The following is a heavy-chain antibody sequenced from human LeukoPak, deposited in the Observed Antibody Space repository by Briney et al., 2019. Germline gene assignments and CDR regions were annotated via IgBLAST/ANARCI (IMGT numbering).Heavy chain of an antibody. V-gene: IGHV4-59*01. D-gene: IGHD3-22*01. Sequence: SETLSLTCTVSGGSISSYYWSWIRQPPGKGLEWIGYIYYSGSTNYNPSLKSRVTISVDTSKNQFSLKLSSVTAADTAVYYCARETYYYDSSGSSRGHAFDIWGQGTMVTVSS. CDR2: IYYSGST. J-gene: IGHJ3*02. CDR3: ARETYYYDSSGSSRGHAFDI. CDR1: GGSISSYY.